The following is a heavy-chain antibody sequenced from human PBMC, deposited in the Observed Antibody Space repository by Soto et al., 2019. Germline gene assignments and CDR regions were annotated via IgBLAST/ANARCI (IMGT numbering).Heavy chain of an antibody. J-gene: IGHJ4*02. CDR3: SRGPRREDYYDPFDY. D-gene: IGHD3-22*01. CDR1: GFTFGDYA. V-gene: IGHV3-49*04. CDR2: IRSKAYGGTT. Sequence: GGSLRLSCTASGFTFGDYAMYWVRPAPGEGVECIGFIRSKAYGGTTEYAASVEGRFIISRDNSKSIAYLQMNSLRTEDTAVYFWSRGPRREDYYDPFDYWGQGTLVTVSS.